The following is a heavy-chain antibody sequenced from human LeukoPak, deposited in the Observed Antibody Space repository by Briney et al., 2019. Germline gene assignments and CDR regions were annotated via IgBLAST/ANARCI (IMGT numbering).Heavy chain of an antibody. V-gene: IGHV1-24*01. CDR3: ATGNWNDVLPGY. CDR1: GYTLTELS. Sequence: VASVKVSCKVSGYTLTELSMHWVRQAPGKGLEWMGGFDPENGETIYAQKFQGRVTMIEDTSTDTAYMELSSPRSEDTAVYYCATGNWNDVLPGYWGQGTLVTVSS. D-gene: IGHD1-1*01. J-gene: IGHJ4*02. CDR2: FDPENGET.